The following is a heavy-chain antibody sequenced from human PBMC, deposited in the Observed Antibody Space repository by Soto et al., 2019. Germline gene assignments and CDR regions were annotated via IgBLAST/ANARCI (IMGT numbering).Heavy chain of an antibody. Sequence: QVRLQQWGTGLLKSSETLSLTCAVYGGSFSGYYWSWLRQPPGKGLEWIGEINHSVSPNYNPCLKSRVTISVDTSNNQFSLKMTSVPAADTAVYYCATANWSHHYFDPWGQGTLVTVSS. CDR2: INHSVSP. CDR3: ATANWSHHYFDP. D-gene: IGHD1-1*01. CDR1: GGSFSGYY. V-gene: IGHV4-34*01. J-gene: IGHJ5*02.